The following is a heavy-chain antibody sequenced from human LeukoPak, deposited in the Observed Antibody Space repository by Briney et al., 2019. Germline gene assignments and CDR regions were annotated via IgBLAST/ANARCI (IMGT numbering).Heavy chain of an antibody. V-gene: IGHV4-39*01. D-gene: IGHD3-22*01. CDR3: ARHAFRYYDSSGFPDFDY. CDR1: GGSISSGGYY. CDR2: IYYSGST. Sequence: PSETLSLTCTVSGGSISSGGYYWSWIRQHPGKGLEWIGYIYYSGSTYYNPSLKSRVTISVDTSKNQSSLKLSSVTAADTAVYYCARHAFRYYDSSGFPDFDYWGQGTLVTVSS. J-gene: IGHJ4*02.